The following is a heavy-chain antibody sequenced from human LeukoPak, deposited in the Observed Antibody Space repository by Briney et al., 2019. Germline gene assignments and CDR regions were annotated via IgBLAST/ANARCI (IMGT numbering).Heavy chain of an antibody. CDR3: ARVGYGDYGYGYYYGMDV. Sequence: PGGSLRLSCAASGLTFSSYAMHWVRQAPGKGLEWVAVISYDGSNKYYADSVKGRFTISRDNSKNTLYLQMNSLRAEDTAVYYCARVGYGDYGYGYYYGMDVWGKGTTVTVSS. J-gene: IGHJ6*04. D-gene: IGHD4-17*01. CDR1: GLTFSSYA. CDR2: ISYDGSNK. V-gene: IGHV3-30*04.